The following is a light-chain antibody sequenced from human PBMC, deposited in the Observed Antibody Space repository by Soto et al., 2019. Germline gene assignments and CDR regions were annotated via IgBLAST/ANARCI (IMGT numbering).Light chain of an antibody. CDR3: QQYDSSRT. J-gene: IGKJ1*01. Sequence: EIVLTQSPGTLSLPPGERATLSCRASQSVSSSYLAWYQQKPGQAPRLLIYGASSRATGIPDRFSGSGSGTDFTLTISRLEPEDFAVYYCQQYDSSRTFGQGTKV. CDR2: GAS. CDR1: QSVSSSY. V-gene: IGKV3-20*01.